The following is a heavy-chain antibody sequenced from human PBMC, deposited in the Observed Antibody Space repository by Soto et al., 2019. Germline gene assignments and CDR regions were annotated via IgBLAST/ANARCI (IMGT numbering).Heavy chain of an antibody. D-gene: IGHD1-1*01. Sequence: LRLSCAASGLTLSSYWMHWVRQAPGKGLVWVSRISSDGSSTSYADSVKGRFTISRDNAKNTLYLQMDSLRADDTAVYFCARGIGYSAQDYWGQGTLVTVSS. CDR3: ARGIGYSAQDY. V-gene: IGHV3-74*01. J-gene: IGHJ4*02. CDR2: ISSDGSST. CDR1: GLTLSSYW.